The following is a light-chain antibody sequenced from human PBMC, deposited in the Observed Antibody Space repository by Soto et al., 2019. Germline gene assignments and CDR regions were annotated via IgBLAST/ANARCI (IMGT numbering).Light chain of an antibody. J-gene: IGKJ4*01. CDR2: DTS. Sequence: EIVLTQSPATLSLSPGERATLSCRASQGVSSYLAWYQQKPGQAPRLLIYDTSTRATGVPARFSGSRSGTEFTLTINSLQSEDFAVYYCQRYNNWPLTFGGGTKVDIK. V-gene: IGKV3-15*01. CDR1: QGVSSY. CDR3: QRYNNWPLT.